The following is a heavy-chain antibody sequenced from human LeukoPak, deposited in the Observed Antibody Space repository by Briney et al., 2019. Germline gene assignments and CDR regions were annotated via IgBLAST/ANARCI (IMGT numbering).Heavy chain of an antibody. D-gene: IGHD6-13*01. Sequence: PSETLSLTCTVSGGSIGSSSSYWGWIRQPPGKGLEWIGNIYHRGTTDYNPSLETRVTMSVDTSRNQFSLRLSYVTAADTAVYYCARVYHSSWPDYWGRGTLVTVSS. J-gene: IGHJ4*02. V-gene: IGHV4-39*07. CDR3: ARVYHSSWPDY. CDR2: IYHRGTT. CDR1: GGSIGSSSSY.